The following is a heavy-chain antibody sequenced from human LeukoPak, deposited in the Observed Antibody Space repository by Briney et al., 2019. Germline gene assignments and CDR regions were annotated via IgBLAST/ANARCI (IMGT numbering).Heavy chain of an antibody. D-gene: IGHD2-2*01. J-gene: IGHJ5*02. Sequence: PSETLSLTCTVSGGSISTYYWSWIRQPPGKGLEWIGYIYYSGSTNYNPSLKSRVTTSVDTSKSRFSLKQSSVTAADTAVYYCAHGQLLRPFWFDPWGQGTLVTVSS. CDR1: GGSISTYY. CDR2: IYYSGST. CDR3: AHGQLLRPFWFDP. V-gene: IGHV4-59*08.